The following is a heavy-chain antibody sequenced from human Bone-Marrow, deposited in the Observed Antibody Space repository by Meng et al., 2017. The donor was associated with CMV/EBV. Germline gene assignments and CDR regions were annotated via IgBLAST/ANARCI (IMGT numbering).Heavy chain of an antibody. CDR3: ARQGEMATILSYFDY. CDR2: INPNSGGT. D-gene: IGHD5-24*01. V-gene: IGHV1-2*02. Sequence: ASVKVSCKASGYTFTGYYMHWVRQAPGQGLEWMGWINPNSGGTNYAQKFQGRVTMTRDTSISTAYLQWSSLKASDTAMYYCARQGEMATILSYFDYWGQGTLVTVSS. CDR1: GYTFTGYY. J-gene: IGHJ4*02.